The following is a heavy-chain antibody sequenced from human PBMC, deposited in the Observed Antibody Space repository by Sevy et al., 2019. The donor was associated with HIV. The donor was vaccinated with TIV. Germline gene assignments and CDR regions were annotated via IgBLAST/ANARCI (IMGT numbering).Heavy chain of an antibody. CDR1: GFTFRSFS. V-gene: IGHV3-33*01. J-gene: IGHJ5*01. CDR3: ARDAARVIVPTAGFDS. D-gene: IGHD1-1*01. Sequence: GGSLRLSCVASGFTFRSFSMHWVRQAPGKGLEWVAAIWYDGRTERYVDSAQGRFTISRDNSKKTLYLQMNSLRVEDTAIYYCARDAARVIVPTAGFDSWGQGTLVTVSS. CDR2: IWYDGRTE.